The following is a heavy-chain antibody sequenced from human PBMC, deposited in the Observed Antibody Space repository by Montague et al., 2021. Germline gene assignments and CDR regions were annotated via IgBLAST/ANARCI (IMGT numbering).Heavy chain of an antibody. CDR3: ARDVSVSSIGWFNP. CDR2: ISHSGST. D-gene: IGHD5/OR15-5a*01. CDR1: GGSVSTGGYS. V-gene: IGHV4-31*03. J-gene: IGHJ5*02. Sequence: TLSLTCSVSGGSVSTGGYSWSWIRQRPGKGLEWLGYISHSGSTYYNPSFSSRVSISLDTSRNHFSLRLTSVTAADTAIYYCARDVSVSSIGWFNPWGHGALVTVSS.